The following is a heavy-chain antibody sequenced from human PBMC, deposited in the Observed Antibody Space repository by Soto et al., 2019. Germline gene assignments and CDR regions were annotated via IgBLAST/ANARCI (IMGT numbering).Heavy chain of an antibody. CDR2: ISPSAGST. D-gene: IGHD6-13*01. J-gene: IGHJ4*02. V-gene: IGHV3-23*01. CDR3: AKGDTTTWYSLDY. Sequence: GGSLRLSCAASEFTFSSYAMTWVRQAPGKGLEWVSSISPSAGSTYYADSVKGRFTISRDSSTNTLYLQMNSLRADDTAIYYCAKGDTTTWYSLDYWGQGTLLTVSS. CDR1: EFTFSSYA.